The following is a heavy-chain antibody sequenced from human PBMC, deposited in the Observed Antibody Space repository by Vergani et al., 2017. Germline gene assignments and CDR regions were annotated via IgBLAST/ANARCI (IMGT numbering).Heavy chain of an antibody. CDR2: FSYDGSNK. CDR3: AKELGSSTSSAFDY. CDR1: GFTFSSYG. J-gene: IGHJ4*02. D-gene: IGHD2-2*01. Sequence: QVQLVESGGGVVQPGRSLRLSCAASGFTFSSYGMHWVRQAPGKGLEWVAVFSYDGSNKYYPDSVKGRFTISRDNSKNTLYLQMNSLRAEDTAVYYCAKELGSSTSSAFDYWGQGTLVTVSS. V-gene: IGHV3-30*18.